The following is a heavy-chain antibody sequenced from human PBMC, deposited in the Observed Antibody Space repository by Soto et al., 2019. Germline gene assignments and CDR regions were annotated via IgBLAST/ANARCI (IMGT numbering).Heavy chain of an antibody. CDR1: GFTFSNYW. D-gene: IGHD1-26*01. J-gene: IGHJ1*01. CDR3: ARVGAGASADIWFRH. CDR2: INLDGSDT. Sequence: EVQLVESGGGLVQPGGSLRLSCAASGFTFSNYWMGWVRQAPGEGLAWVANINLDGSDTYYVDSVKGRFTISRDNAKNSLYLQMNSLRDEDTAVYYCARVGAGASADIWFRHWGQGTLVTVSS. V-gene: IGHV3-7*05.